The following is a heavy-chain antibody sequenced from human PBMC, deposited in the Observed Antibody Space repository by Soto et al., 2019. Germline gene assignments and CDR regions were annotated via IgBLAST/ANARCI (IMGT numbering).Heavy chain of an antibody. CDR3: VHKITLSGSFDP. CDR1: GFSLSTTGVG. D-gene: IGHD5-12*01. Sequence: SGPTRVNPTQTLTLTCTFSGFSLSTTGVGVGWIRQPPGKALEWLALIYWDDDKRYTPSLKSRLTITKDASKNQVVLTMTNMDPVDTATYYCVHKITLSGSFDPWGQGTLVTVSS. V-gene: IGHV2-5*02. J-gene: IGHJ5*02. CDR2: IYWDDDK.